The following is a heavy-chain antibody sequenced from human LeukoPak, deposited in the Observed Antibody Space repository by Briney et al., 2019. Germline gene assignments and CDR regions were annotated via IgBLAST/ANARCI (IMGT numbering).Heavy chain of an antibody. CDR3: ARVQYYDSSGYARAFDI. D-gene: IGHD3-22*01. J-gene: IGHJ3*02. V-gene: IGHV1-2*02. CDR1: GYTFTGYY. Sequence: ASVKVSCKASGYTFTGYYMHWVRQAPGQGLEWMGWINPNSGGTNYAQKFQGRVTMTRDTSISTAYMELSRLRSDDTAVYYCARVQYYDSSGYARAFDIWGQGTMVTVSS. CDR2: INPNSGGT.